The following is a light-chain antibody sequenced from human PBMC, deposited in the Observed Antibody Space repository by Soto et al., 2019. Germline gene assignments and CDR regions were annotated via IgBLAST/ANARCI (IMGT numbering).Light chain of an antibody. CDR1: SSDVGGYNY. CDR2: DVS. CDR3: SSYTSSSTPV. V-gene: IGLV2-14*01. Sequence: QSALTQPASVSGSPGQSITISCTGTSSDVGGYNYVSWYQQHPGKDTKLMIYDVSNRPSGVSNRFSGSKSGNTASLTISGLQAEDEADYYCSSYTSSSTPVFGGGTKLTVL. J-gene: IGLJ2*01.